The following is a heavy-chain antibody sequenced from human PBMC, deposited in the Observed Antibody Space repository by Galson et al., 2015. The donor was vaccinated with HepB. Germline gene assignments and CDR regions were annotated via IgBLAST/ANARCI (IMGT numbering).Heavy chain of an antibody. D-gene: IGHD4-17*01. J-gene: IGHJ4*02. Sequence: SLRLSCAVSGFTVSDYGMHWVRQAPGKGLEWVAVIPYDGNDKKYGDSVKGRFTISRDNSDNTLYLQMNSLTDDDTAVYYCAREAPGVAPLYGDYVEAHYFDNWGQGTLVTVSS. CDR3: AREAPGVAPLYGDYVEAHYFDN. V-gene: IGHV3-30*03. CDR1: GFTVSDYG. CDR2: IPYDGNDK.